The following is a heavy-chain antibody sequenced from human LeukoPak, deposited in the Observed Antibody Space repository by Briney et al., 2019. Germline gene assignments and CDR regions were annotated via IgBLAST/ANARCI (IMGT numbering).Heavy chain of an antibody. V-gene: IGHV4-59*01. CDR3: ATGWLRLGAFDY. Sequence: SETLSLTCTVSGGSISSYYWSWIRQPPGKGLEWIGYIYYSGSTNYNPSLKSRVTISVDTSKNQFSLKLSSVTAADTAVYYCATGWLRLGAFDYWGQGTLVTVSS. D-gene: IGHD5-12*01. J-gene: IGHJ4*02. CDR2: IYYSGST. CDR1: GGSISSYY.